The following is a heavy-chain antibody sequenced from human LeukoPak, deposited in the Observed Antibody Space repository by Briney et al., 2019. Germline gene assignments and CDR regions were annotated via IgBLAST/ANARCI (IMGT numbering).Heavy chain of an antibody. CDR3: TRDRAWNYFDY. CDR1: GFTFSRHG. D-gene: IGHD3-3*01. V-gene: IGHV3-30*03. J-gene: IGHJ4*02. Sequence: GGSLRLSCAPSGFTFSRHGMHWVRQAPGKGLEWVAIISNDGSRKYYAHSVEGRFTISRDNSKNTLHLQMDSLRAEDTAVYYCTRDRAWNYFDYWGQGTLVTVSS. CDR2: ISNDGSRK.